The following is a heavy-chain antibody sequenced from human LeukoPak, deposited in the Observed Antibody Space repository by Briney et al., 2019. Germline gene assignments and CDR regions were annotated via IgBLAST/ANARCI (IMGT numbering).Heavy chain of an antibody. D-gene: IGHD1-20*01. Sequence: ASVKVSCKASGYTFTSYGISWVRQAPGQGLEWMGWISAYNGNTKYAQKFQGRVTMTTDTSTSTAYMELRSLRSDDTAVYYCARDEGITGTTTNFDYWGQGTLVTVSS. CDR2: ISAYNGNT. V-gene: IGHV1-18*01. CDR1: GYTFTSYG. J-gene: IGHJ4*02. CDR3: ARDEGITGTTTNFDY.